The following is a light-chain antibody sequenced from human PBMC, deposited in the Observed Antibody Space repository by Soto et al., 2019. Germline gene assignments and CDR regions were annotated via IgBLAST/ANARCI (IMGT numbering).Light chain of an antibody. CDR3: QQYNNKYT. V-gene: IGKV3-15*01. CDR1: QSVSSN. J-gene: IGKJ2*01. Sequence: EIVMTQSPATLSVSPGERATLSCRASQSVSSNLAWYQQKPGQAPRLLIYGASTRATVIPARFSGSGSGTEFPLTISSLQSEDFAVYYCQQYNNKYTFGQGTKLEIK. CDR2: GAS.